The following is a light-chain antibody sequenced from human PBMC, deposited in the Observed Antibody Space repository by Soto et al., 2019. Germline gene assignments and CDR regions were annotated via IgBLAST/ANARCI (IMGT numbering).Light chain of an antibody. V-gene: IGLV3-9*01. CDR3: QVWDSSTYV. J-gene: IGLJ1*01. CDR1: NIGSKN. CDR2: RDS. Sequence: SYELTQPLSVSVALGQTARITCGGNNIGSKNVHWYQQKPGHAPVLVIYRDSNRPSGIPERFSGSNSGNTATLTISRAQAGDEADYYCQVWDSSTYVFGTGTKLTVL.